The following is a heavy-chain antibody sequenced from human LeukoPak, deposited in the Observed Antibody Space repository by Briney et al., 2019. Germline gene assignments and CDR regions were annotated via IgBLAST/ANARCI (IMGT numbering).Heavy chain of an antibody. V-gene: IGHV1-46*01. Sequence: ASVKVSCKASGYTFTSYYMHWVRQAPGQGLECMGIINPTGGSTSYAQKFQGRVTMTRDTSTTTVYMELSSLRSEDTAVYFCARDQCTNTLCLLPGYWGQGTLVTVSS. D-gene: IGHD2-8*01. CDR2: INPTGGST. CDR1: GYTFTSYY. CDR3: ARDQCTNTLCLLPGY. J-gene: IGHJ4*02.